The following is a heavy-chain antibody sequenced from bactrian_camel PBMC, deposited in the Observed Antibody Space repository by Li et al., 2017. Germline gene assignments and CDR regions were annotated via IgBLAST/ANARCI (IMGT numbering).Heavy chain of an antibody. CDR3: AVDILICDLIASMSV. Sequence: HVQLVESGGDSVQVGGSLRLSCTASGFSFDDSEMGWFRQAPGKENEGVASIDNAGKTMYADSVKGRFTISKDNANNILYLQMNSLKPEDTAMYYCAVDILICDLIASMSVGGQGTQVTVS. CDR1: GFSFDDSE. CDR2: IDNAGKT. J-gene: IGHJ4*01. D-gene: IGHD4*01. V-gene: IGHV3S61*01.